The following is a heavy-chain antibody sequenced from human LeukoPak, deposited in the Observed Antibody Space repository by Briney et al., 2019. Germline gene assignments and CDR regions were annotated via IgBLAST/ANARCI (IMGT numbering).Heavy chain of an antibody. Sequence: VSVKVSCKASGYTFTSYDINWVRQATGQGLEWMGWMNPNSGNTGYAQKFQGRVTTTRNTSISTAYMELSSLRSDDTAVYYCASGYSSSWYGDRFDYWGQGTLVTVSS. CDR1: GYTFTSYD. CDR3: ASGYSSSWYGDRFDY. D-gene: IGHD6-13*01. CDR2: MNPNSGNT. J-gene: IGHJ4*02. V-gene: IGHV1-8*01.